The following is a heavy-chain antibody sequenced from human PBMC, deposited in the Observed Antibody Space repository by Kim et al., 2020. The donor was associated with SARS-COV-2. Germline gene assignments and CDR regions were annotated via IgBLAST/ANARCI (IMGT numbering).Heavy chain of an antibody. CDR3: ARVVGTPGVNGADACDV. D-gene: IGHD2-8*01. Sequence: SVQGRFTISRDNAKNSLFLQMNSLRDDDTASYYCARVVGTPGVNGADACDVWGQGTVVTVSS. J-gene: IGHJ3*01. V-gene: IGHV3-48*03.